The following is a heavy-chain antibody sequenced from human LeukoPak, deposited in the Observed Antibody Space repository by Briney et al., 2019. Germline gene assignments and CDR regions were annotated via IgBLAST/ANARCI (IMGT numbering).Heavy chain of an antibody. J-gene: IGHJ4*02. CDR3: AKAPFEYDSSGYLYYFDY. V-gene: IGHV3-9*01. D-gene: IGHD3-22*01. CDR1: GFTFDDYA. Sequence: GRSLRLSCAASGFTFDDYAMHWVRQAPGKGLEWVSGISWNSGSIGYADSVKGRFTISRDNAKNSLYLQMNSLSAEDTALYYCAKAPFEYDSSGYLYYFDYWGQGTLVTVSS. CDR2: ISWNSGSI.